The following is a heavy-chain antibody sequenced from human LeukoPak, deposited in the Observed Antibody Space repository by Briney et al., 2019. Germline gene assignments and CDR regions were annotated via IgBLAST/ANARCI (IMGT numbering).Heavy chain of an antibody. J-gene: IGHJ5*02. Sequence: GSLRLSCAASGFTFSSYAMSWVRQPAGKGLEWIGRIYTSGSTNYNPSLKSRVTISVDTSKNQFSLKLSSVTAADTAVYYCAREVGLWFGELPLNWFDPWGQGTLVTVSS. V-gene: IGHV4-4*07. CDR1: GFTFSSYA. CDR3: AREVGLWFGELPLNWFDP. D-gene: IGHD3-10*01. CDR2: IYTSGST.